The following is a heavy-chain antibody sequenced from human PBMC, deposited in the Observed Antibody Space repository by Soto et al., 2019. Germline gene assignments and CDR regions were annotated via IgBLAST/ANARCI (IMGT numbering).Heavy chain of an antibody. V-gene: IGHV4-34*01. CDR3: ARVSCSCSCWPLRYFYY. CDR2: INHSGST. J-gene: IGHJ1*01. Sequence: PSETLSLTCAVYGGSFSGYYWSWIRQPPGKGLEWIGEINHSGSTNYNPSLKSRVTISVDTSKNQFSLKLSSVTAADTFLYFCARVSCSCSCWPLRYFYYWGQRTSVTVSS. CDR1: GGSFSGYY. D-gene: IGHD6-13*01.